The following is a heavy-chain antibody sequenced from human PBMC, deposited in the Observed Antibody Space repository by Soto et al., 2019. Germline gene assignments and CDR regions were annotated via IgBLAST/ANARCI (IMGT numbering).Heavy chain of an antibody. CDR3: ARVLTGSTWWFDP. CDR2: ISGSGGST. J-gene: IGHJ5*02. D-gene: IGHD1-7*01. Sequence: PGGSLRLSCAASGFTFSSYAMSWVRQAPGKGLEWVSAISGSGGSTYYADSVKGRFTISRDNAKNSLYLQMNSLRAEDTAVYYCARVLTGSTWWFDPWGQGTLVTVS. V-gene: IGHV3-23*01. CDR1: GFTFSSYA.